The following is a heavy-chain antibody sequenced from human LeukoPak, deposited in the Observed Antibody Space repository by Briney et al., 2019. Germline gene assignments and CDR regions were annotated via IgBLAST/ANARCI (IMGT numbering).Heavy chain of an antibody. Sequence: PGGSLRLPCAASGFTFSSYAMSWVRQAPGKGLEWVSAISGSGGSTYYADSVKGRFTISRDNSKNTLYLQMNSLRAEDTAVYYCAKASYYASGSYAFWGQGTLVTVSS. V-gene: IGHV3-23*01. D-gene: IGHD3-10*01. CDR1: GFTFSSYA. J-gene: IGHJ4*02. CDR3: AKASYYASGSYAF. CDR2: ISGSGGST.